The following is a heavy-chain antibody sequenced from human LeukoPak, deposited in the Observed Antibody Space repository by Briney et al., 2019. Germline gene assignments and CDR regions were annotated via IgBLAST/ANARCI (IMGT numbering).Heavy chain of an antibody. CDR2: IRYDGSNK. D-gene: IGHD3-22*01. Sequence: PGGSLRLPCAASGFTFSTYGMHWVRQAPGKGLEWVAFIRYDGSNKYYADSVKGRFTISRDNSKNTLYLQMNSLRAEDTAVYYCAKEMIVVAHDAFDIWGQGTMVTVSS. CDR3: AKEMIVVAHDAFDI. J-gene: IGHJ3*02. CDR1: GFTFSTYG. V-gene: IGHV3-30*02.